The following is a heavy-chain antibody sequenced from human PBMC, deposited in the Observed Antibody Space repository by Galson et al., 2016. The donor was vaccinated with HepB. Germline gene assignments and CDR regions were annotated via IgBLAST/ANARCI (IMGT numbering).Heavy chain of an antibody. Sequence: SLRLSCAASGFSVNNNYMNWVRQAPGKGLEWVSVIYRDTSTYYADSVKGRFTVSRDDAKNTVYLQMNSLRAEETAVYYCAREIFGSYDAVDIWGQGTMVTVSS. J-gene: IGHJ3*02. CDR1: GFSVNNNY. D-gene: IGHD2-15*01. CDR3: AREIFGSYDAVDI. V-gene: IGHV3-53*01. CDR2: IYRDTST.